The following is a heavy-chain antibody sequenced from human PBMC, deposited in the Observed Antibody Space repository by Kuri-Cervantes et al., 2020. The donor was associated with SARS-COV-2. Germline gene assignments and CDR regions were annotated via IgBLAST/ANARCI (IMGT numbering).Heavy chain of an antibody. CDR2: LYYSGST. Sequence: SETLSLTCTVSGGPISTYYWSWIRQPPGKGLEWIGYLYYSGSTNSNPSLKSRVTISLDTSKNQFSLKLSSVTAADTAVYYCATGSYYVAYDYWGQGTLVTVSS. V-gene: IGHV4-59*01. D-gene: IGHD1-26*01. CDR1: GGPISTYY. J-gene: IGHJ4*02. CDR3: ATGSYYVAYDY.